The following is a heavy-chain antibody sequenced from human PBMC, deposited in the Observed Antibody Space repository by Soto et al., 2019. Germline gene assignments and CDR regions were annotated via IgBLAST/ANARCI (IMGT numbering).Heavy chain of an antibody. D-gene: IGHD4-17*01. CDR2: IYDSGST. CDR3: AREVIPLTTDWYFDL. V-gene: IGHV4-30-4*01. CDR1: GGSSIGGVGGLYY. J-gene: IGHJ2*01. Sequence: SSETHSLTCTVSGGSSIGGVGGLYYWRRIRQPPGKGLEWIGYIYDSGSTYYNPSLKSRVTISVDTSKNQFSLRLSSVTAADTAVYYCAREVIPLTTDWYFDLWGRGTLVTVSS.